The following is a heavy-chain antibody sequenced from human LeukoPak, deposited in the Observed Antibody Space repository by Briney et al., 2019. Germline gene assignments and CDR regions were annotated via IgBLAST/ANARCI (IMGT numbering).Heavy chain of an antibody. Sequence: GGSLRLSCAASGFTFSGSAMHWVRQASGKGREWVGRIRSKANSYATAYAASVKGRFTISRDDSKNTAYLQMNSLKTEDTAVYYCTRRRFGYSYDAEGVGDWFDPWGQGTLVTVSS. J-gene: IGHJ5*02. CDR3: TRRRFGYSYDAEGVGDWFDP. V-gene: IGHV3-73*01. CDR2: IRSKANSYAT. CDR1: GFTFSGSA. D-gene: IGHD5-18*01.